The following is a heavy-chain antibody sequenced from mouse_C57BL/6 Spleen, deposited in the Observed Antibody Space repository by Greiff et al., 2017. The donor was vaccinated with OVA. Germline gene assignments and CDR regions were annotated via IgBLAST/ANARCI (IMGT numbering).Heavy chain of an antibody. J-gene: IGHJ2*01. V-gene: IGHV1-82*01. CDR3: ARGREVSD. D-gene: IGHD2-14*01. CDR2: MYPGDGDT. CDR1: GYAFSSSW. Sequence: QVQLQQSGPELVKPGASVKISCKASGYAFSSSWMNWVKQRPGKGLEWIGRMYPGDGDTNYNGKFKGKATLTADKSSSTAYMQLSSLTSEDSAVYFCARGREVSDWGQGTTLTVSS.